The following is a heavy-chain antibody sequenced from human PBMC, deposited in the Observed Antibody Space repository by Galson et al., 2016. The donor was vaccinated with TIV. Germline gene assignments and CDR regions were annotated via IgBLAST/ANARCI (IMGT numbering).Heavy chain of an antibody. D-gene: IGHD2-21*01. Sequence: SLRLSCAASGLIVTDNSMTWVRQAPGKGLEWVALIYDDGKKMYADSVKGRFTISRDSSKNVVYPQMTSLRGEDTAVYFCSRDRRHCGNECYLRYYYGMDVWGQGTTVTVSS. CDR1: GLIVTDNS. J-gene: IGHJ6*02. V-gene: IGHV3-66*02. CDR2: IYDDGKK. CDR3: SRDRRHCGNECYLRYYYGMDV.